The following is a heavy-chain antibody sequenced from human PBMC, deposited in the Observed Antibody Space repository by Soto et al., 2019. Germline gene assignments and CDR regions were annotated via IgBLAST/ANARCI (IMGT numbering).Heavy chain of an antibody. D-gene: IGHD1-1*01. J-gene: IGHJ4*02. CDR1: GFTFSSYA. CDR3: ARDLTN. V-gene: IGHV3-30-3*01. Sequence: QVQLVESGGGVVQPGRSLRLSCAASGFTFSSYAMHWVRQAPGKGLEWVAVISYDGSNKYYADSVKGRFTISRDNSKNTLSLQMNSLRAEDTAVYYCARDLTNWGQGTLVTVSS. CDR2: ISYDGSNK.